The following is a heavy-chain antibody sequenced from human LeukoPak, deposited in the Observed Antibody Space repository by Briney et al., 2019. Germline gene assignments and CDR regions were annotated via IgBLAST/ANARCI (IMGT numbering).Heavy chain of an antibody. J-gene: IGHJ4*02. Sequence: SETLSLTCAVYGGSFSGHYWSWIRQPAGKGLEWIGRIYTSGSTNYNPSLKSRVTISVDTSKNQFSLKLSSVTAADTAVYYCARVPTVTFFDYWGQGTLVTVSS. V-gene: IGHV4-59*10. CDR3: ARVPTVTFFDY. CDR2: IYTSGST. D-gene: IGHD4-17*01. CDR1: GGSFSGHY.